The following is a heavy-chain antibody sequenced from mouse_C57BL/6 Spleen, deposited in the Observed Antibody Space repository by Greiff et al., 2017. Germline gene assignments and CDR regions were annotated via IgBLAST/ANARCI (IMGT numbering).Heavy chain of an antibody. J-gene: IGHJ3*01. V-gene: IGHV1-64*01. D-gene: IGHD2-5*01. CDR2: IHPNSGST. Sequence: QVQLQQPGAELVKPGASVKLSCKASGYTFTSYWMHWVKQRPGQGLEWIGMIHPNSGSTNYNEKFKSKATLTVDKSSSTAYMQLSSLTSEDSAVYYWARGRYSNYEDWGQGTLVTVSA. CDR1: GYTFTSYW. CDR3: ARGRYSNYED.